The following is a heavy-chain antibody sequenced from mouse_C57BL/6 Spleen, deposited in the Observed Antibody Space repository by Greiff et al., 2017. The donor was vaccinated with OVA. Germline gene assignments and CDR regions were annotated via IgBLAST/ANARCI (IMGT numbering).Heavy chain of an antibody. V-gene: IGHV1-50*01. J-gene: IGHJ3*01. CDR2: IDPSDSYT. CDR3: ARGGDYGNRPFAY. Sequence: QVQLQQPGAELVKPGASVKLSCKASGYTFTSYWMQWVKQRPGQGLEWIGEIDPSDSYTNYNQKFKDKATLTVDTSSSTAYMQLSSLTSEDSAVYYGARGGDYGNRPFAYWGQGTLVTVSA. D-gene: IGHD2-1*01. CDR1: GYTFTSYW.